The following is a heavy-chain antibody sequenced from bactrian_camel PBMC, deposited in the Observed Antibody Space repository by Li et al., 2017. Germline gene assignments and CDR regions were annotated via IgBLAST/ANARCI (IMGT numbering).Heavy chain of an antibody. V-gene: IGHV3S53*01. J-gene: IGHJ6*01. CDR2: ITPHGRT. CDR3: AADLGGGYYFRPSVIGPFGY. D-gene: IGHD2*01. Sequence: VQLVESGGGFVQPGGSLSLSCTASGITYSTYSMAWFRQAPGKEREGVAQITPHGRTSYADSVKGRFTISLDNAKNTLYLQMNNLKPEDTAVYYCAADLGGGYYFRPSVIGPFGYWGQGTQVTVS. CDR1: GITYSTYS.